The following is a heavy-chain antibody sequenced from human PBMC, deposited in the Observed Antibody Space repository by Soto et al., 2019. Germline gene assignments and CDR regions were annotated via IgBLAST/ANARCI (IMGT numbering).Heavy chain of an antibody. J-gene: IGHJ4*02. Sequence: KPSETLSLTCAVSGGSISSSNWWSWVRQPPGKGLEWIGEIYHSGSTNYNPSLKSRVTISVDKSKNQFSLKLSSVTAADTAVYYCASRGYSYGPYYFDYWGQGTLVTVSS. CDR1: GGSISSSNW. V-gene: IGHV4-4*02. CDR2: IYHSGST. CDR3: ASRGYSYGPYYFDY. D-gene: IGHD5-18*01.